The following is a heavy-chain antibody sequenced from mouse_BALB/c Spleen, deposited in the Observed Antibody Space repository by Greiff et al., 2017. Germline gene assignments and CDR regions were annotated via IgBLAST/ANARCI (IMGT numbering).Heavy chain of an antibody. Sequence: VQLQQPGAELVKPGASVKLSCKASGYTFTSYWMHWVKQRPGQGLEWIGEINPSNGRTNYNEKFKSKATLTVDKSSSTAYMQLSSLTSEDSAVYYCARYPPDYAMDYWGQGTSVTVSS. CDR1: GYTFTSYW. J-gene: IGHJ4*01. V-gene: IGHV1S81*02. CDR3: ARYPPDYAMDY. CDR2: INPSNGRT.